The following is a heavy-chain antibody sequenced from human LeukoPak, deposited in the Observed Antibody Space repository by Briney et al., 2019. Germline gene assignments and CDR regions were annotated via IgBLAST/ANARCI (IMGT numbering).Heavy chain of an antibody. CDR1: GITLSNYG. Sequence: PGGSLGLSCAVSGITLSNYGMSWVRQAPGKGLEWVAGMSDSGGRTNYADSVKGRFTISRDNPKNTLYLQMNSLRAEDTAVYFCAKRGVVIRVILVGFHKEAYYFDSWGQGALVTVSS. V-gene: IGHV3-23*01. J-gene: IGHJ4*02. D-gene: IGHD3-22*01. CDR2: MSDSGGRT. CDR3: AKRGVVIRVILVGFHKEAYYFDS.